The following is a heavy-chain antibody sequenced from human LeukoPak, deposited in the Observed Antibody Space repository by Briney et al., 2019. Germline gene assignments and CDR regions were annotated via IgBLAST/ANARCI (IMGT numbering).Heavy chain of an antibody. Sequence: PGGSLRLSCAASGFTFSGSAMHWVRQASGKGLEWVGRIRSKANSYATAYAASVKGRFTISRDDSKNTTYLQMNSLKTEDTAVYYCAKGDGSGSYSTQTFDYWGQGTLVTVSS. CDR3: AKGDGSGSYSTQTFDY. CDR2: IRSKANSYAT. CDR1: GFTFSGSA. V-gene: IGHV3-73*01. D-gene: IGHD3-10*01. J-gene: IGHJ4*02.